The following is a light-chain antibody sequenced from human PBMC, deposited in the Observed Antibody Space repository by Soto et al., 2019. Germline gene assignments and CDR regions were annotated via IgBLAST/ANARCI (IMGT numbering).Light chain of an antibody. CDR1: QRVSSY. Sequence: TLSLSPGERATLSCRASQRVSSYLAWYQQKPGQAPRLLIYDASNRATGIPARFSGSGSGTDFTLTISSLEPEDFAVYYCQQRGNWPPTFGPGTKVDIK. V-gene: IGKV3-11*01. CDR2: DAS. CDR3: QQRGNWPPT. J-gene: IGKJ3*01.